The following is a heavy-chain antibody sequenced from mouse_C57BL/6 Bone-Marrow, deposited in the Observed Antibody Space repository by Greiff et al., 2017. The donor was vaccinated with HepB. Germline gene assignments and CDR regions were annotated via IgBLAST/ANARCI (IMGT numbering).Heavy chain of an antibody. CDR2: IDPSDSYI. CDR1: GYTFTSYW. V-gene: IGHV1-50*01. J-gene: IGHJ3*01. CDR3: AIRAALLSWFAY. D-gene: IGHD3-1*01. Sequence: VQLQQSGAEFVKPGASVKLSCKASGYTFTSYWMQWVKQRPGQGLEWIGEIDPSDSYINYNQKFKGKATLTVDTSSSTAYMQLRSLTSEDSAVYYGAIRAALLSWFAYWGRGTVVTVSA.